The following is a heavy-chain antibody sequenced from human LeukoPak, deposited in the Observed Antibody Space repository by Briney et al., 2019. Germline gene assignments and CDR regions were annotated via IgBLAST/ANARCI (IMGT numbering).Heavy chain of an antibody. CDR2: ISSSSSYI. CDR1: GFTFSSYS. Sequence: GGSLRLSCAASGFTFSSYSMNWVRQAPGKGLEWVSSISSSSSYIYYADSVKGRFTISRDNARNSLYLQMNSLRAEDTAVYYCARAYYYDSSGYYPNWFDPWGQGTLVTVSS. D-gene: IGHD3-22*01. CDR3: ARAYYYDSSGYYPNWFDP. J-gene: IGHJ5*02. V-gene: IGHV3-21*01.